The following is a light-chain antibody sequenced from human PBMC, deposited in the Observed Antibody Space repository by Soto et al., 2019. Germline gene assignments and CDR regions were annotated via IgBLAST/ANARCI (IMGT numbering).Light chain of an antibody. CDR3: QQYNKWHPRYT. Sequence: EIVMTQSPATLSVSPGERATLSCRASQSVSSNLAWYQQKPGLAPRLLIYGASTRVTGIPARFSGSGTGTEFSLTNSSRQAEDFAVYYCQQYNKWHPRYTFGLGNKLEIK. CDR1: QSVSSN. CDR2: GAS. J-gene: IGKJ2*01. V-gene: IGKV3-15*01.